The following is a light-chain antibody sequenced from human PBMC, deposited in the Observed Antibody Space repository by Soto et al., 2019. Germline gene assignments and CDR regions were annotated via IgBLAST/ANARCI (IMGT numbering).Light chain of an antibody. J-gene: IGKJ1*01. CDR1: QSISSW. Sequence: DIQMTQSPSTLSASVGDRVTITCRASQSISSWLAWYQQRPGKAPKLLIYEASSIESGVPSRFSGGGSGTEFTLTISSLQPDDFATYYCQQYNDYLWTFGQGTKVEIK. CDR2: EAS. CDR3: QQYNDYLWT. V-gene: IGKV1-5*03.